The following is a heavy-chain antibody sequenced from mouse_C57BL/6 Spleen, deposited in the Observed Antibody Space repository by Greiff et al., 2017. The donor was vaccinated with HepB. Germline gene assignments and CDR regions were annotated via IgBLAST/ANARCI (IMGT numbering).Heavy chain of an antibody. V-gene: IGHV1-64*01. CDR3: ARSGSNYPNWYFDV. D-gene: IGHD2-5*01. J-gene: IGHJ1*03. Sequence: VQLQQPGAELVKPGASVKLSCKASGYTFTSYWMHWVKQRPGQGLEWIGMIHPNSGSTNYNEKFKSKATLTVDKSSSTAYMQLSSLTSEDSAVYYCARSGSNYPNWYFDVWGTGTTVTVSS. CDR2: IHPNSGST. CDR1: GYTFTSYW.